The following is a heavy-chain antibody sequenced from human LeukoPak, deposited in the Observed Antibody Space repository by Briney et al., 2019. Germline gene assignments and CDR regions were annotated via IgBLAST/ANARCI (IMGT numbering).Heavy chain of an antibody. Sequence: PGGSLRLSCVASEFTFSSYGMSWVRQAPGKGLEWVSTMNSNGRSIYYADSVKGRFTISRDNSKNTLYLQLNSLRAEDTAVYYCAKALGGWLQVLDYWGQGSLVTVSS. CDR2: MNSNGRSI. J-gene: IGHJ4*02. CDR1: EFTFSSYG. CDR3: AKALGGWLQVLDY. V-gene: IGHV3-23*01. D-gene: IGHD5-12*01.